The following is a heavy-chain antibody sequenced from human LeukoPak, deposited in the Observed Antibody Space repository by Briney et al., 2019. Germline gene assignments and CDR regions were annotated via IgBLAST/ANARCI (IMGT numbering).Heavy chain of an antibody. CDR3: AGSYCSSTSCYVHYFDY. CDR1: GFTFSSYS. J-gene: IGHJ4*02. V-gene: IGHV3-21*01. CDR2: ISSSSSYI. Sequence: GGSLRLSCAASGFTFSSYSMNWVRQAPGKGLEWVSSISSSSSYIYYADSVKGRFTISRDNAKNSLYLQMNSLGAEDTAVYHCAGSYCSSTSCYVHYFDYWGQGTLVTVSS. D-gene: IGHD2-2*01.